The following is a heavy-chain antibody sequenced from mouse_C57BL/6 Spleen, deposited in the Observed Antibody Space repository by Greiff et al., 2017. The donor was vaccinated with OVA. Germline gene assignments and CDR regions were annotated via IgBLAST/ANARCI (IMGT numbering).Heavy chain of an antibody. V-gene: IGHV1-69*01. D-gene: IGHD2-4*01. CDR2: IDPSDSYT. CDR3: ARGAYYDYDERAFDD. J-gene: IGHJ2*01. Sequence: QVQLQQPGAELVMPGASVKLSCKASGYTFTSYWMHWVKQRPGQGLEWIGEIDPSDSYTNYNQKFKGKSTLTVDKSSSTAYMQLSSLTSEDSAVYYGARGAYYDYDERAFDDWGQGTTLTVSS. CDR1: GYTFTSYW.